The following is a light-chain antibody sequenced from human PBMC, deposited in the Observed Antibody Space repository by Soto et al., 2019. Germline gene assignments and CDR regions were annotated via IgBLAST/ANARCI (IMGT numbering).Light chain of an antibody. CDR2: EVS. CDR1: SSDVGSYNL. J-gene: IGLJ1*01. CDR3: CSYAGSSTFAV. Sequence: QSALTPPASVSGSPGQSITISCTGTSSDVGSYNLVSWYQQHPGKAPKLMIYEVSKRPSGVSNRFSGSKSGNTASLTISGLQAEDEADYYCCSYAGSSTFAVFGTGTKLTVL. V-gene: IGLV2-23*02.